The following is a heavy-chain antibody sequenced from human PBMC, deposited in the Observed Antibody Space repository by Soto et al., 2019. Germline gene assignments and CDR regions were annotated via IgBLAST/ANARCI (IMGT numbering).Heavy chain of an antibody. CDR3: TSFGDAFDI. CDR2: IRSKANSYAT. Sequence: GGSLRLSCAASGFTFSGSAMHWVRQASGKGLEWVGRIRSKANSYATAYAASVKGRFTISRDDSKNTAYLQMNSLKTKDTAVYYCTSFGDAFDIWGQGTMVTVSS. V-gene: IGHV3-73*01. CDR1: GFTFSGSA. D-gene: IGHD3-3*01. J-gene: IGHJ3*02.